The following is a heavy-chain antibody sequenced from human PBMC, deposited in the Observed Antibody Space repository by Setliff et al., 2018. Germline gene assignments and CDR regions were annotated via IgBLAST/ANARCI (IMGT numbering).Heavy chain of an antibody. CDR2: IYKTENS. V-gene: IGHV4-30-4*01. D-gene: IGHD3-10*01. CDR1: GDSIISGRHY. J-gene: IGHJ4*02. CDR3: ARDTHGSGSFDN. Sequence: SETLSLTCTVSGDSIISGRHYWSWIRQSPEKGLEWLGYIYKTENSYYKPSLKSRLTISVDASNNQFSLNLTSVNPADAAVYYCARDTHGSGSFDNWGQGILVTVPS.